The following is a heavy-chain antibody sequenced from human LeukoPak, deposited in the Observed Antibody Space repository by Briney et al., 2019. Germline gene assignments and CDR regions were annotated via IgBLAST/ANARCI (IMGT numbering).Heavy chain of an antibody. D-gene: IGHD3-3*01. CDR3: ARHSVAHYDFWSGPILPWWFDP. J-gene: IGHJ5*02. CDR1: GYSFTNYW. CDR2: FYLGDSDT. Sequence: GESLKISCKGSGYSFTNYWIVCVRQMPGKGLECRGIFYLGDSDTRYSLSFQGQVTIAADKSISTAYLQWSSLKASDTAIYYCARHSVAHYDFWSGPILPWWFDPWGQGTLVTVSS. V-gene: IGHV5-51*01.